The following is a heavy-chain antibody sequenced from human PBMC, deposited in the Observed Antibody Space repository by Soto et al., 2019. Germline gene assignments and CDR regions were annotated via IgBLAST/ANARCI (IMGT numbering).Heavy chain of an antibody. CDR2: ISGSGGST. J-gene: IGHJ4*02. CDR3: AIVEGSGYDSSGYYFDY. CDR1: GFTFSSYA. Sequence: EVQLLESGGGLVQPGGSLRLSCAASGFTFSSYAMSWVRQAPGKGLEWVSAISGSGGSTYYADSVKGRFTISRDNSKNTLYLQMNSLRAEDTAVYYCAIVEGSGYDSSGYYFDYWGQGTLVTVSS. V-gene: IGHV3-23*01. D-gene: IGHD5-12*01.